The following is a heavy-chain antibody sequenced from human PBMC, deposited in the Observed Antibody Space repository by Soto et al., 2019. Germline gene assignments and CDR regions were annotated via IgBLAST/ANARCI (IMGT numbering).Heavy chain of an antibody. CDR3: ARVTYYDFWSGYPSLYYFDY. Sequence: SETLSLTCTVSGGSISSGGYYWSWIRQHPEKGLEWIGYIYDSGSTSYNPSLKSRVTISVDTSKNQFSLRLNSVTAADTAVYYCARVTYYDFWSGYPSLYYFDYWGQGTLVTVSS. J-gene: IGHJ4*02. CDR1: GGSISSGGYY. CDR2: IYDSGST. D-gene: IGHD3-3*01. V-gene: IGHV4-31*03.